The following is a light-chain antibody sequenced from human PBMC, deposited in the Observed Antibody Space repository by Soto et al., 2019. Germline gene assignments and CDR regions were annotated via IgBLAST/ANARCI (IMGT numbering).Light chain of an antibody. J-gene: IGKJ1*01. CDR1: QFISTW. CDR2: EAS. V-gene: IGKV1-5*01. Sequence: DIQMTQSPSTLSASVGDRVTITCRANQFISTWVARFQQKPGKAPRLLIHEASALQSGVPSRFRGSGSGTEFTLSISSLQRDDFATYYCQFYNSYSWTFGQGTKVEI. CDR3: QFYNSYSWT.